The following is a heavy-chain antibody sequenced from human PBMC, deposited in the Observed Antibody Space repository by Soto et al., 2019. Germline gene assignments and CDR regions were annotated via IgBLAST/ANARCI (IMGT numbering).Heavy chain of an antibody. J-gene: IGHJ6*02. CDR1: GGTFNRYS. D-gene: IGHD3-3*01. V-gene: IGHV1-69*06. Sequence: ASVNVSFKSSGGTFNRYSISWVRQAPGQGLEWMGGIIPIFGTANYAQKFQGRVTITADKSTSTAYMELSSLRSEDTAVYYCARGHGVIIGAMDVWGQGTTVTVSS. CDR2: IIPIFGTA. CDR3: ARGHGVIIGAMDV.